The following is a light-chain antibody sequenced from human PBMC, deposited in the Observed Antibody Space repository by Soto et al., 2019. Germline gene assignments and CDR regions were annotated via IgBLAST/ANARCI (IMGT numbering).Light chain of an antibody. V-gene: IGKV1-39*01. Sequence: DIQMTQSPSSLSASVGDRVTITCRASQSISSYLNWYQQKPGKAPKLLIYAESSLQSGVPSRFSGSGYGKDFTLTISSLQPEDFETYYCQKSYSTPLTFGGGTKVEIK. CDR1: QSISSY. CDR3: QKSYSTPLT. CDR2: AES. J-gene: IGKJ4*01.